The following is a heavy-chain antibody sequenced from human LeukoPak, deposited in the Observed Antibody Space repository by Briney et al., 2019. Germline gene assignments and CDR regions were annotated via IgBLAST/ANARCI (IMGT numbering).Heavy chain of an antibody. CDR2: ISSSSSTI. CDR1: GFTFSSYS. V-gene: IGHV3-48*01. D-gene: IGHD3-3*01. J-gene: IGHJ4*02. Sequence: GGSLRLSCAASGFTFSSYSMNWVRQAPGKGLEWVSYISSSSSTIYYADSVKGRFTISRDNAKNSLYLQMNSLRAEDTAVYYCARDFSRITIFDLDYWGQGTLVTVSS. CDR3: ARDFSRITIFDLDY.